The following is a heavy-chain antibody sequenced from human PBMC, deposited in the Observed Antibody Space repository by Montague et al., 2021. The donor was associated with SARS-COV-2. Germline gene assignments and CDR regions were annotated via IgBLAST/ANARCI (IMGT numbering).Heavy chain of an antibody. CDR1: GFTFSDNY. CDR2: ISSSSRDI. J-gene: IGHJ6*02. D-gene: IGHD5-12*01. Sequence: SLRLSCAASGFTFSDNYMSWIRQAPGKGLEWVSYISSSSRDIKYADSVKGRSTISRDNVESSLYLQMNSLRGEDTAVYYCARERRVVATGSHYGMGVWGPGTTVIVSS. CDR3: ARERRVVATGSHYGMGV. V-gene: IGHV3-11*05.